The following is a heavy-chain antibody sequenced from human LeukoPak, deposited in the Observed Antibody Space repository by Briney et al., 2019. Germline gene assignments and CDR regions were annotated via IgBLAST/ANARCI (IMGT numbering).Heavy chain of an antibody. D-gene: IGHD3-10*01. CDR1: GYTFTSYG. CDR3: ARSFYGSGSYCPD. V-gene: IGHV1-2*02. J-gene: IGHJ4*02. CDR2: INPNSGGA. Sequence: ASVKVSCKASGYTFTSYGISWVRQAPGQGLEWMGWINPNSGGANYAQKFQGRVTMTRDTSISTAYMELSRLRSDDTAVYYCARSFYGSGSYCPDWGQGTLVTVSS.